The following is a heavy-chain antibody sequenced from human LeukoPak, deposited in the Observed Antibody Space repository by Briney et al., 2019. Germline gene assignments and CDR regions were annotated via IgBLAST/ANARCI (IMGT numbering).Heavy chain of an antibody. CDR1: VFTFSGYG. J-gene: IGHJ6*03. CDR2: ISYDGSNK. Sequence: PGWYLIHSSAAPVFTFSGYGILWVRQAPGQGLGRKAGISYDGSNKYYADSVKGRFTISRDNSKNTLYLQMKSLRAEDTAVYYCAKGGVSEAQYYYYYLDVWAKLTTVTI. V-gene: IGHV3-30*18. CDR3: AKGGVSEAQYYYYYLDV. D-gene: IGHD5/OR15-5a*01.